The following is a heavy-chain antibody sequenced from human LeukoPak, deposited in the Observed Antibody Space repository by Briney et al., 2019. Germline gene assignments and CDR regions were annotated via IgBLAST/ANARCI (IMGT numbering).Heavy chain of an antibody. V-gene: IGHV6-1*01. J-gene: IGHJ6*02. CDR2: AYYRSKWYN. CDR1: GDSVSSNSAA. Sequence: SQTLSLTCAISGDSVSSNSAAWNWIRQSPSSGLEWLGRAYYRSKWYNDYAVSVKSRIIINPDTSKNQFSLHLSSVTPEDTAVYYCARDRIPYGMDVWGQGTTVTVSS. CDR3: ARDRIPYGMDV. D-gene: IGHD2-2*02.